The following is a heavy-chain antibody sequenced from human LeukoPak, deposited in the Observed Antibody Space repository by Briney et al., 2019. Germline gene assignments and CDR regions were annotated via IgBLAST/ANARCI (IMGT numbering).Heavy chain of an antibody. Sequence: GSSVKVSCKASGGTFSNYGITWVRQAPGQGLEWMGGIIPIFGTTNYAQKFQGRVTITTDESTSTAYMELSRLRSDDTAVYYCARELDGCMDVWGKGTTVTVSS. V-gene: IGHV1-69*05. D-gene: IGHD4-17*01. CDR2: IIPIFGTT. J-gene: IGHJ6*03. CDR3: ARELDGCMDV. CDR1: GGTFSNYG.